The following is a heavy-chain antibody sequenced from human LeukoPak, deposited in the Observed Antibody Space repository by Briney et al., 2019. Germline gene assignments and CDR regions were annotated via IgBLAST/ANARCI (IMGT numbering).Heavy chain of an antibody. V-gene: IGHV4-39*01. CDR1: GGSISSSGYY. CDR3: ARHEYSGSYYGLSWFDP. D-gene: IGHD1-26*01. Sequence: SETLSLTCTVSGGSISSSGYYWGWIRQPPGKGLEWIASTYYSGSTYYNPSLKSRVTISVDTSKNQLSLKLSSLTAADTAVYYCARHEYSGSYYGLSWFDPWGQGTLVTVSS. CDR2: TYYSGST. J-gene: IGHJ5*02.